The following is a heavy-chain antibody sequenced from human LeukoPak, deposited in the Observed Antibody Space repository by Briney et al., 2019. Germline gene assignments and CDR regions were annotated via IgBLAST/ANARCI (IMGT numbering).Heavy chain of an antibody. Sequence: GGSLRLSCTASGFTFGGYAMSWVRQAPGKGLEWVSFIRGKAYGGTTEYAASVKGRFTIERDDSKSIAYLQMNSLKTEDTAVYYCTRVSLVAASVFFDYWGQGTLVTVSS. CDR2: IRGKAYGGTT. V-gene: IGHV3-49*04. CDR1: GFTFGGYA. J-gene: IGHJ4*02. CDR3: TRVSLVAASVFFDY. D-gene: IGHD2-15*01.